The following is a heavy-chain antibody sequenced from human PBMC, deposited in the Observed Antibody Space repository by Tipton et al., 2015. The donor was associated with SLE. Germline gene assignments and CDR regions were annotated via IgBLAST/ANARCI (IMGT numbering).Heavy chain of an antibody. D-gene: IGHD5-18*01. Sequence: TLSLTCTVSGGSISGYYWNWIRQPAGRGLEWIGRIYPSGSANYNPSLKSRLSMSVDTSKNQFSLKLTSVIAADTAVYYCARLHGYSYGLNWFDPWGQGTLISVSS. CDR1: GGSISGYY. CDR3: ARLHGYSYGLNWFDP. V-gene: IGHV4-4*07. CDR2: IYPSGSA. J-gene: IGHJ5*02.